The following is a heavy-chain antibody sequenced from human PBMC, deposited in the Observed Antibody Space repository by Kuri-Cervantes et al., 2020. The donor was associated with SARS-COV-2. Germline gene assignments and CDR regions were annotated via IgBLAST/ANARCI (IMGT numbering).Heavy chain of an antibody. CDR2: IYHSGST. CDR1: GGSFSGYY. V-gene: IGHV4-34*01. Sequence: SETLSLTCAVYGGSFSGYYWSWIRQPPGKGLEWIGSIYHSGSTYYNPSLKSRVTISVDTSKNQFSLKLSSVTAADTAVYYCARDPTTYGMDVWGQGTTVTVSS. D-gene: IGHD1-7*01. J-gene: IGHJ6*02. CDR3: ARDPTTYGMDV.